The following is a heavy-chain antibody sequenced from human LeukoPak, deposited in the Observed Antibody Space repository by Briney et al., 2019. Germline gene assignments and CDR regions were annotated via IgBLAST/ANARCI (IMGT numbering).Heavy chain of an antibody. D-gene: IGHD3-3*01. Sequence: ASVKVSCKASGYTFTGYYMHWVRQAPGQGLEWMGWINPNSGGTNYAQKFQGRVTMTGDTSISTAYMELSRLRSDDTAVYYCAGGGAGGATIFYYFDYWGQGTLVTVSS. V-gene: IGHV1-2*02. CDR3: AGGGAGGATIFYYFDY. CDR2: INPNSGGT. CDR1: GYTFTGYY. J-gene: IGHJ4*02.